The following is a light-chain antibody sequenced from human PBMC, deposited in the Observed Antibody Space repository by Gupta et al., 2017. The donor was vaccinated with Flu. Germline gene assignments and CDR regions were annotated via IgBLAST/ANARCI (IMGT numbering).Light chain of an antibody. Sequence: SAGQTAIITCSGNRLGEKYTSWYRQKPGQSPVLIIYQDTKRPSGISERVSGSNSGSTATLTISGTQAMDEADYYCQAWDNSAWVFGGRTRLTVL. J-gene: IGLJ3*02. V-gene: IGLV3-1*01. CDR1: RLGEKY. CDR3: QAWDNSAWV. CDR2: QDT.